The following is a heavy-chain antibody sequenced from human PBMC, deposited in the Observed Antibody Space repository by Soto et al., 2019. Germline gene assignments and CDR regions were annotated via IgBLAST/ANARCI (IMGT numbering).Heavy chain of an antibody. D-gene: IGHD2-15*01. J-gene: IGHJ3*02. V-gene: IGHV3-33*01. CDR2: MWYDGSNK. CDR1: GFTFSSYG. CDR3: ARGPPLVVVAATEALDAFDI. Sequence: PGGSLRLSCAASGFTFSSYGMHWVRQAPGKGLEWVAVMWYDGSNKYYADSVKGRFTISRDNSKNTLYLQMNSLRAEDTAVYYCARGPPLVVVAATEALDAFDIWGQGTMVTVS.